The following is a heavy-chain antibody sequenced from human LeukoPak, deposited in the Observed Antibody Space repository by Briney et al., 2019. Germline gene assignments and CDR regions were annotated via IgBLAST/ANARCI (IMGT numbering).Heavy chain of an antibody. D-gene: IGHD6-19*01. CDR3: AADSSGWSGHYGMDV. CDR2: IVVGSGNT. CDR1: GFTFTSSA. Sequence: VKVSCKASGFTFTSSAMQWVRQARGQRLEWIGWIVVGSGNTNYAQKFQERVTITRDMSTSTAYMELSGLRSEDTAVYYCAADSSGWSGHYGMDVWGQGTTVTVSS. V-gene: IGHV1-58*02. J-gene: IGHJ6*02.